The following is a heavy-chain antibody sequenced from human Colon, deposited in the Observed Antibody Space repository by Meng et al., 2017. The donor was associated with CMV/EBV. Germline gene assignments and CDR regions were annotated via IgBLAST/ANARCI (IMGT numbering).Heavy chain of an antibody. D-gene: IGHD2-2*01. V-gene: IGHV2-5*02. Sequence: IHVQWSCPTLVQPTQTLTLTCAFSGFSLNTYEVGVGWFRQPPGKAPEWLALIYWDDDKRYRSSLGNRLTLTHDASKNQVVLTMTDMDPVDTATYYCAHKSLPAAFFDYWSQGTLVTVSS. CDR1: GFSLNTYEVG. CDR2: IYWDDDK. CDR3: AHKSLPAAFFDY. J-gene: IGHJ4*02.